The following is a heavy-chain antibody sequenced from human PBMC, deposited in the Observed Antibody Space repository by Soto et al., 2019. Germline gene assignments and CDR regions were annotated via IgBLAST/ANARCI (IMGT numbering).Heavy chain of an antibody. V-gene: IGHV1-18*01. CDR3: PRDGCSSWRSAGH. CDR2: ISAYNGNT. Sequence: QVQLVQSGAEVKKPGASVKVSCKASGYTFTSYGISWVRQAPGQGLEWMGWISAYNGNTNYAQKLQGRVTMTTGTSTSTAYMELRSLSSDDTDVYECPRDGCSSWRSAGHLGQGTMVTVSS. J-gene: IGHJ4*02. D-gene: IGHD6-13*01. CDR1: GYTFTSYG.